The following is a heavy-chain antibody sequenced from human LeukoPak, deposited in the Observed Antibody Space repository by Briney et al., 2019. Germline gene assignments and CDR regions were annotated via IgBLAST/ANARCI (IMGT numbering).Heavy chain of an antibody. D-gene: IGHD3-10*01. CDR1: GFTFSSYS. V-gene: IGHV3-21*01. J-gene: IGHJ4*02. CDR3: ATVGARITMVRGVNLSDY. Sequence: PGGSLRLSCAASGFTFSSYSMNWVRQAPGKGLEWVSSISSSSSYIYYADSVKGRFTISRDNAKNSLYLQMNSLRAEDTAVYYCATVGARITMVRGVNLSDYWGQGTLVTVSS. CDR2: ISSSSSYI.